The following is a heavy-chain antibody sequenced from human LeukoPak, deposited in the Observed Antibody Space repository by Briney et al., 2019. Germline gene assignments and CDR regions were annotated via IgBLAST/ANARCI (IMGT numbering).Heavy chain of an antibody. CDR2: IKEDGSDK. J-gene: IGHJ4*02. D-gene: IGHD2-15*01. V-gene: IGHV3-7*01. CDR1: GFLFSNHW. Sequence: GGSLRLSCEASGFLFSNHWMAWVRQAPGKGLEWVANIKEDGSDKYYVASVRGRFIISRDNAKNSLYLQMNSLRAEDTAVYFCARDSSVGVAAGTFGYWGQGALVTVSS. CDR3: ARDSSVGVAAGTFGY.